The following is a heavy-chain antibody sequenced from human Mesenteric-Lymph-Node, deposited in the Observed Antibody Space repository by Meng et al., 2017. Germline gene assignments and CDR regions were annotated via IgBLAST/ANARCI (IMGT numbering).Heavy chain of an antibody. D-gene: IGHD4-17*01. CDR1: GGSFSGYY. CDR2: INHSGST. V-gene: IGHV4-34*01. Sequence: QVQLQQWGAGLLKSSETLSLTYAVYGGSFSGYYWSWIRQPPGKGLEWIGEINHSGSTNYNPSLKSRVTISVDTSKNQFSLKLSSVTAADTAVYFCARGYGDYDNYFDYWGQGTLVTVSS. J-gene: IGHJ4*02. CDR3: ARGYGDYDNYFDY.